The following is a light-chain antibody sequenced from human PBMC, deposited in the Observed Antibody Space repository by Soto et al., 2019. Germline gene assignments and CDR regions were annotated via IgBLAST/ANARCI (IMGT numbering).Light chain of an antibody. CDR1: TSDVGASNY. CDR2: DVN. V-gene: IGLV2-11*01. Sequence: QSALTQPRSVSGSLGQSVTISCTGTTSDVGASNYVSWYQHYPGEAPKLMLCDVNKRPSGVPDRFSGSKSGNTASLTISGLQADDEADYYCCSYAGTYTWVFGGGTKLTVL. J-gene: IGLJ2*01. CDR3: CSYAGTYTWV.